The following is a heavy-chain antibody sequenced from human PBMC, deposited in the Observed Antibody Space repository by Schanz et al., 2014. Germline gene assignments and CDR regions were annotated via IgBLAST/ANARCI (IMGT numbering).Heavy chain of an antibody. V-gene: IGHV3-7*01. Sequence: EVQLVESGGGLVQPGGSLRLSCGGSGFTFSKYWMSWVRQAPGKGLEWVANIKQDGSEKYYVDAVKGRFTISRDNAKNSMYLHMKSLRGEDTAVYYCARDRGYCSGGSCLTFDYWGQGTLVNVSS. CDR3: ARDRGYCSGGSCLTFDY. CDR1: GFTFSKYW. D-gene: IGHD2-15*01. J-gene: IGHJ4*02. CDR2: IKQDGSEK.